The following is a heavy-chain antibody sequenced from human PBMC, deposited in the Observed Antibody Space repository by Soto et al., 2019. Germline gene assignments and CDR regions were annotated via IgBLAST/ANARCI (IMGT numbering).Heavy chain of an antibody. CDR3: ASRNWLVQSYYHYGMDV. V-gene: IGHV4-34*01. D-gene: IGHD6-19*01. J-gene: IGHJ6*02. CDR1: GGSFSGYY. CDR2: INHSGST. Sequence: SETLSLTCAVYGGSFSGYYWSWIRQPPGKGLEWIGEINHSGSTNYNPSLKSRVTISVDTSKNQFSLKLSSVTAADTAVYYCASRNWLVQSYYHYGMDVWGQGTTVTVSS.